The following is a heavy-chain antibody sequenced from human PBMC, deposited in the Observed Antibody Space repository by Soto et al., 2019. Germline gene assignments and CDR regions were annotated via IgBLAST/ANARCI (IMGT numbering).Heavy chain of an antibody. Sequence: GGSLRLSCAASGFTFSSNAMSWVRQAPGKGLQWVSVITRTGGSTFYADPVKGRFTISRDNSKNTLYLQMDSLRPEDTAVYYCAKSIAVAAGWFDPWGQGALVTVSS. CDR3: AKSIAVAAGWFDP. CDR1: GFTFSSNA. D-gene: IGHD6-19*01. V-gene: IGHV3-23*01. J-gene: IGHJ5*02. CDR2: ITRTGGST.